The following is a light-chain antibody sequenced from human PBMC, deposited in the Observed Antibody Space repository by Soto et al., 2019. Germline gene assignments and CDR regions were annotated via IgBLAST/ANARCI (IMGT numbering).Light chain of an antibody. CDR1: QSVSSSN. J-gene: IGKJ2*01. CDR3: QQYGSSPNT. V-gene: IGKV3-20*01. CDR2: GTS. Sequence: DIVLTQSPGTLSLSPGERATLSCRASQSVSSSNLAWYQQNPGQAPWLLISGTSSRATGVPDRFSGSGSGTDFTLTISRLEPEDFAVDYCQQYGSSPNTFGQGTKLEIK.